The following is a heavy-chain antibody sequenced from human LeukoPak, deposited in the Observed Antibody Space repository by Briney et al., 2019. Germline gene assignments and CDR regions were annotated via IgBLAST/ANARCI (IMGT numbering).Heavy chain of an antibody. CDR1: GGTFSSYA. D-gene: IGHD4-23*01. Sequence: ASVKASCKASGGTFSSYAISWVRQAPGQGLEWMGGIIPIFGTANYAQKFQGRVTITADESTSTAYMELSSLRSEDTAVYHCASRTEGGYGGKRRNQFDYWGQGTLVTVSS. J-gene: IGHJ4*02. CDR2: IIPIFGTA. CDR3: ASRTEGGYGGKRRNQFDY. V-gene: IGHV1-69*13.